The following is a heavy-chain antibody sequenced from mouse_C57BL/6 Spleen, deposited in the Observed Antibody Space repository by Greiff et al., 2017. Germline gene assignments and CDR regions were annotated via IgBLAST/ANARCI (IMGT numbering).Heavy chain of an antibody. J-gene: IGHJ1*03. CDR3: ARGGDYDGYFDV. V-gene: IGHV1-55*01. D-gene: IGHD2-4*01. Sequence: QVHVKQSGAELVKPGASVKMSCKASGYTFTSYWITWVKQRPGQGLEWIGDIYPGSGSTNYNEKFKSKATLTVDTSSSTAYMQLSSLTSEDSAVYYCARGGDYDGYFDVWGTGTTVTVSS. CDR1: GYTFTSYW. CDR2: IYPGSGST.